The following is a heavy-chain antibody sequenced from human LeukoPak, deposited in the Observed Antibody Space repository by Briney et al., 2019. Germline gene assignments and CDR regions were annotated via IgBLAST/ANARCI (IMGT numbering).Heavy chain of an antibody. J-gene: IGHJ4*02. CDR3: TRDGHAPRSPYYFDY. CDR2: AYYRSKWYI. CDR1: GDSVSRNNAA. Sequence: SQTLSLTCAISGDSVSRNNAAWNWIRQSPSRGLEWLGRAYYRSKWYIDYAISVKSRLTINPDTSKNQFSLQLNSVTPEDTAVYYCTRDGHAPRSPYYFDYWGQGTLVTVSS. V-gene: IGHV6-1*01.